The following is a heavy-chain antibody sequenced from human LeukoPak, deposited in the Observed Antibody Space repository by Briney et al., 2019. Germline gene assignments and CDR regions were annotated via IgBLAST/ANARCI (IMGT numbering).Heavy chain of an antibody. CDR1: GGTFSSYA. CDR3: ARVVVGATTPEVAFDI. CDR2: IIPIFGTA. V-gene: IGHV1-69*13. D-gene: IGHD1-26*01. J-gene: IGHJ3*02. Sequence: SVKVSCKASGGTFSSYAISWVRQAPGQGLEWMGGIIPIFGTANYAQKFQGRVTITADESTSTAYMELSSLRSEDTAVYYCARVVVGATTPEVAFDIWGQGTMVTVSS.